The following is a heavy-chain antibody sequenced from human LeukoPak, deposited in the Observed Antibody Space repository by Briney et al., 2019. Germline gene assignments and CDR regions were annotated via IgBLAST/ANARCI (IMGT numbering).Heavy chain of an antibody. Sequence: GGSLRLSCAASGFTFSSYSMNWVRQAPGKGLEWVSSISSSSSYIYYADSVKGRFTISRDNAKNSLYLQMNSLRAEDTAVYYCARTGYSSSWYYYYMDVWGKGTTVTISS. D-gene: IGHD6-13*01. CDR2: ISSSSSYI. V-gene: IGHV3-21*01. J-gene: IGHJ6*03. CDR3: ARTGYSSSWYYYYMDV. CDR1: GFTFSSYS.